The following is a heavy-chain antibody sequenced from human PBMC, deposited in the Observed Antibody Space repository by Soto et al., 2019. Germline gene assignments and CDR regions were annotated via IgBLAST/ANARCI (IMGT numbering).Heavy chain of an antibody. V-gene: IGHV3-33*01. J-gene: IGHJ5*02. Sequence: GGSLRLSCAASGFTFSNYGMHWVRQAPGKGLEWVAVIWYDGSNKYYGDSVKGRFTISRDYSKNTLFLQMNSLRAEDTALYYCARDSDYGSNSGWLDPWGQGTLVTVSS. CDR2: IWYDGSNK. D-gene: IGHD4-17*01. CDR3: ARDSDYGSNSGWLDP. CDR1: GFTFSNYG.